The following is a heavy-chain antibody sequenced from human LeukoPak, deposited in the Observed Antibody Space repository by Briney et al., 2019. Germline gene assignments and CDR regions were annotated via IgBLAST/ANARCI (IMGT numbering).Heavy chain of an antibody. CDR1: GYSFTSYW. J-gene: IGHJ3*02. CDR3: ARRSGSDALNI. V-gene: IGHV5-51*01. D-gene: IGHD3-10*01. Sequence: GESLKISCKGSGYSFTSYWVAWVRQMPGKGLEWMGIIYPGDSYTTYSPTFQGQVTISADKSISTAYLQWRSLKASDTAMYYCARRSGSDALNIWGQGTMVTVSS. CDR2: IYPGDSYT.